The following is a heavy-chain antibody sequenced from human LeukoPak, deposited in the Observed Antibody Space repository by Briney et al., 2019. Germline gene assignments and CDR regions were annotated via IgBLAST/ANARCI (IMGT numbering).Heavy chain of an antibody. CDR1: GGTFSSYA. CDR3: ARDHGYYDSSGLQPSYYFDY. Sequence: SVKVSCKASGGTFSSYAISWVRQAPGQGLEWMGGIVPIFGTANYAQKFQGRVTITADESTGTAYMELSSLRSEDTAVYYCARDHGYYDSSGLQPSYYFDYWGQGTLVTVSS. CDR2: IVPIFGTA. V-gene: IGHV1-69*13. D-gene: IGHD3-22*01. J-gene: IGHJ4*02.